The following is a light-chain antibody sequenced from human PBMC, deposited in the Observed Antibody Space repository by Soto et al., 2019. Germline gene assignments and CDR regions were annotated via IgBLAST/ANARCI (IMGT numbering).Light chain of an antibody. V-gene: IGKV1-39*01. CDR3: QQCYCTLPYT. CDR2: AAS. CDR1: QSISSY. J-gene: IGKJ2*01. Sequence: DIQMTQSPSSLSASVGDRVTITCRASQSISSYLNWYQQKPGKAPKLLIYAASSLQSGVPSRFSGSGSGTDLSRTISSLQPEDFATYYCQQCYCTLPYTFGQGTKLEIK.